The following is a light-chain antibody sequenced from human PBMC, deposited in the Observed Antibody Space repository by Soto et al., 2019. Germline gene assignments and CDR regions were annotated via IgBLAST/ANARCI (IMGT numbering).Light chain of an antibody. J-gene: IGKJ1*01. Sequence: EIVLTQSPDSLSLSPGKRATLSCRASQSIASYSLAWYQQKPGQAPRPLIYFASNRATGIPDRFSGSGSGTDFTLTISRLAPEDFAVYFCHQYASSPQTFGQATKVDIK. CDR1: QSIASYS. CDR3: HQYASSPQT. CDR2: FAS. V-gene: IGKV3-20*01.